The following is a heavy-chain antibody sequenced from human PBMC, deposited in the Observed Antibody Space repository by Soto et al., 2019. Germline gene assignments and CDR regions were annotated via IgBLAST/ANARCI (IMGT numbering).Heavy chain of an antibody. CDR3: ARVISGYYRFDY. CDR1: GYTFTSYY. Sequence: ASVKVSFKASGYTFTSYYMHWVRQAPGQGLEWMGIINPSGGSTSYAQKFQGRVTMTRDTSTSTVYMELSSLRSEDTAVYYCARVISGYYRFDYWGQGTLVTVSS. CDR2: INPSGGST. J-gene: IGHJ4*02. V-gene: IGHV1-46*01. D-gene: IGHD3-3*01.